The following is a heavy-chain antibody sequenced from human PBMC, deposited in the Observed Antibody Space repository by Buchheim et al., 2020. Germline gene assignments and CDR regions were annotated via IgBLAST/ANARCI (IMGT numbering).Heavy chain of an antibody. CDR1: GGSISSGDYY. J-gene: IGHJ4*02. Sequence: QVQLQESGPGLMKPSQPLSLTCTVSGGSISSGDYYWSWIRQPPGKGLEWIGYIYYSGSTYYNPSLKSPVTISVDTSKNQFSLKMSSVTAADTAVYYCARFKGITIFGVVSFFDYWGQGTL. D-gene: IGHD3-3*01. V-gene: IGHV4-30-4*01. CDR2: IYYSGST. CDR3: ARFKGITIFGVVSFFDY.